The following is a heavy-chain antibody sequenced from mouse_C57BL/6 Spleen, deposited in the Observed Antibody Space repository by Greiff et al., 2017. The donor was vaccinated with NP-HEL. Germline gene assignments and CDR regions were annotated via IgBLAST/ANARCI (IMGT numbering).Heavy chain of an antibody. J-gene: IGHJ3*01. CDR3: ARGPYYGSNAWFAY. CDR2: ISYSGST. V-gene: IGHV3-1*01. D-gene: IGHD1-1*01. CDR1: GYSITSGYD. Sequence: EVKLLESGPGMVKPSQSLSLTCTVTGYSITSGYDWHWIRHFPGNKLEWMGYISYSGSTNYNPSLKSRISITHDTSKNHFFLKLNSVTTEDTDTYYCARGPYYGSNAWFAYWGQGTLGTVAA.